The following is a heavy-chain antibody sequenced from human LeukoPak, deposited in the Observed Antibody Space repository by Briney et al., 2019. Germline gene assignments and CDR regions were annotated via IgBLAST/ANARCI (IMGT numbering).Heavy chain of an antibody. J-gene: IGHJ4*02. V-gene: IGHV4-39*01. CDR1: GGSISSSRYH. D-gene: IGHD5-18*01. CDR3: ATTYSYTSGGYDY. Sequence: SETLSLTCTVSGGSISSSRYHWGWIRQPPGKGLEWIGSIYYSGTTFYNPSLKSRVTISVDTSKNQYSLKVSSVTAADTAVYYCATTYSYTSGGYDYWGQGTLVTVSS. CDR2: IYYSGTT.